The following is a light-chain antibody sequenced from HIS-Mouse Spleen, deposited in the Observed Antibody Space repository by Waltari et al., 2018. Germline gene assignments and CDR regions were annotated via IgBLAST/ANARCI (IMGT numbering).Light chain of an antibody. J-gene: IGLJ2*01. CDR1: ALPKKS. V-gene: IGLV3-10*01. CDR2: EDS. CDR3: YSTDSSGNHRV. Sequence: SYELTQPPSVSVSPGPTARITCSGTALPKKSAYWYQQKSGQAPVLVSYEDSKRPSGIPERFSGSSSGTMATLTISGAQVEDEADYYCYSTDSSGNHRVFGGGTKLTVL.